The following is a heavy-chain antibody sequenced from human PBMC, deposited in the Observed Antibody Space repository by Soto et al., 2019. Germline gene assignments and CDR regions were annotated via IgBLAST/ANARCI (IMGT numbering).Heavy chain of an antibody. CDR3: ARIIQVTTVTKEDY. CDR1: GGSFSGYY. CDR2: INHSGST. J-gene: IGHJ4*02. Sequence: QVQLQQWGAGLLKPSETLSLTCAVYGGSFSGYYWSWIRQPPGKGLEWIGEINHSGSTNYNPSLKSRVTIAVDPSKNQSSLKLSSVTAAATAVYYCARIIQVTTVTKEDYWGQGTLVTVSS. V-gene: IGHV4-34*01. D-gene: IGHD4-4*01.